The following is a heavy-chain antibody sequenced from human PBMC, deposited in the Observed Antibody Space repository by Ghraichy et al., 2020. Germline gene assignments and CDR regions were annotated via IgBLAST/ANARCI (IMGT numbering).Heavy chain of an antibody. Sequence: SETLSLTCTVSGGSISSYYWSWIRQPPGKGLEWIGYIYTSGSTNYNPSLKSRVTISVDTSKNQFSLKLSSVTAADTAVYYCARLDDFWSGYYVNWGQGTLVTVSS. V-gene: IGHV4-4*09. CDR2: IYTSGST. CDR3: ARLDDFWSGYYVN. D-gene: IGHD3-3*01. J-gene: IGHJ4*02. CDR1: GGSISSYY.